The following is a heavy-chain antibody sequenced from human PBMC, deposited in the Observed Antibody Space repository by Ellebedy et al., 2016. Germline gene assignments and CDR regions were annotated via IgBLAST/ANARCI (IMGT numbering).Heavy chain of an antibody. Sequence: SVKVSXXASGGTFSSYAISWVRQAPGQGLEWMGSFIPIFGTANYAQKFQGRVTITADESTSTAYMELSSLRSEDTAVYYCARAAKYSSSRYDFDYWGQGTLVTVSS. V-gene: IGHV1-69*13. CDR1: GGTFSSYA. CDR3: ARAAKYSSSRYDFDY. CDR2: FIPIFGTA. J-gene: IGHJ4*02. D-gene: IGHD6-6*01.